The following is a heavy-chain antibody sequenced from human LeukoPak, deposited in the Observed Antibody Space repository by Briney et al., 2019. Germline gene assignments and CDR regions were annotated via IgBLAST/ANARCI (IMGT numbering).Heavy chain of an antibody. V-gene: IGHV1-69*06. CDR2: IIPIFGTA. CDR3: ARSDPRDIFHGHYGMDV. Sequence: SVKASCKASGGTFSSYAISWVRQAPGQGLEWMGGIIPIFGTANYAQKFQGRVTITADKSTSTAYMELGSLRSEDTAVYYCARSDPRDIFHGHYGMDVWGKGTTVTVSS. D-gene: IGHD3-9*01. J-gene: IGHJ6*04. CDR1: GGTFSSYA.